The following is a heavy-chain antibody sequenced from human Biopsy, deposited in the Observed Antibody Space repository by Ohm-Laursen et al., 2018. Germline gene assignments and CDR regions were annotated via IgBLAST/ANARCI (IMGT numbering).Heavy chain of an antibody. Sequence: SLRLSCAASGFTFSNSGMHWVRQAPGKGLEWVAAISYDGSKTDYGDSVKGRLNISRDNSKNSLYLQMNSLRAEDTAVYYCARAYPPPGRRLVVVAGDFDCWGQGTRVTVSS. J-gene: IGHJ4*02. D-gene: IGHD2-15*01. CDR1: GFTFSNSG. V-gene: IGHV3-33*05. CDR3: ARAYPPPGRRLVVVAGDFDC. CDR2: ISYDGSKT.